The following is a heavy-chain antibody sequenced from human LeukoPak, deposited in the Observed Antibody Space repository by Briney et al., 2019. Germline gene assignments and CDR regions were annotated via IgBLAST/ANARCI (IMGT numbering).Heavy chain of an antibody. D-gene: IGHD6-6*01. V-gene: IGHV3-33*08. Sequence: GGSLRLSCAASGFTFSSYGMHWVRQAPGKGLEWVAVIYYDGSNKYYADSVKGRFTISRDNSKNTLYLQMNSLRAEDTAVYYCARGSSRAASKRFGMDVWGQGTTVTVSS. CDR1: GFTFSSYG. J-gene: IGHJ6*02. CDR3: ARGSSRAASKRFGMDV. CDR2: IYYDGSNK.